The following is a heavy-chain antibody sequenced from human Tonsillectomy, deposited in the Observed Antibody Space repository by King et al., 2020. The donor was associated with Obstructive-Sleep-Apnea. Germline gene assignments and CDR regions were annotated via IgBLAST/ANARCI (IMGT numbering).Heavy chain of an antibody. V-gene: IGHV3-74*01. J-gene: IGHJ4*02. D-gene: IGHD6-25*01. CDR1: GFTFSNYC. CDR3: ARVVSGGFDY. CDR2: INSDGSHT. Sequence: VQLVESGGGLVQPGGSLRLSCAVSGFTFSNYCMHWVRQAPGKGLLWVSRINSDGSHTDYADSVKGRFTIYRDNAKNTLYLQMNSLRVDDTAVYYCARVVSGGFDYWGPGTLVTVSS.